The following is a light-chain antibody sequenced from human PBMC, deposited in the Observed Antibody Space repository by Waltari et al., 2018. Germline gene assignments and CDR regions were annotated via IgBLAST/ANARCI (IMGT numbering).Light chain of an antibody. J-gene: IGLJ1*01. CDR1: SSNIGSNT. Sequence: QSVLTQPPSASGTPGQRVTISCSGSSSNIGSNTVNWYQQLPGTAPKLLFYCNNPRPSGVPDRFSGSKSGTSASLAISGLQSEDEADYYCAAWDDSLNGYVFGTGTKVTVL. CDR2: CNN. CDR3: AAWDDSLNGYV. V-gene: IGLV1-44*01.